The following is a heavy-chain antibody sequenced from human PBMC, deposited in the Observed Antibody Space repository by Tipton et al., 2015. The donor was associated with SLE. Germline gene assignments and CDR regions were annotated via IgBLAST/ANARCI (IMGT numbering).Heavy chain of an antibody. CDR1: GGSFSGYY. CDR2: IYTSGST. CDR3: ARERPGDSSGWYFDL. V-gene: IGHV4-4*07. J-gene: IGHJ2*01. D-gene: IGHD6-19*01. Sequence: TLSLTCAVYGGSFSGYYWSWIRQPPGKGLEWIGRIYTSGSTNYNPSLKSRVTLSVDTSKNQFSLKLSSVTAADTAVYYCARERPGDSSGWYFDLWGRGTLVTVSS.